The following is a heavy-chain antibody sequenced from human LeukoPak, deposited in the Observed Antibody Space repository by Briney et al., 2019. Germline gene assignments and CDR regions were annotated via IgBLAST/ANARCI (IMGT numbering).Heavy chain of an antibody. CDR1: GFTFDDYA. Sequence: GGSLRLSCAASGFTFDDYALHWVRQAPGKGLEWVAGITWNSNSRGYADSVKGRFTISRDNAKNSLYLQMNSLRAEDTALYYCAKDRYDWGRYFDLWGRGTLVTVSS. CDR2: ITWNSNSR. CDR3: AKDRYDWGRYFDL. J-gene: IGHJ2*01. D-gene: IGHD5-12*01. V-gene: IGHV3-9*01.